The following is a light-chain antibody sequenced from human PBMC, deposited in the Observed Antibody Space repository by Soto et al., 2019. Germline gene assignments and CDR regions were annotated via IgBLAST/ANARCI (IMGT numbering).Light chain of an antibody. V-gene: IGLV2-14*01. J-gene: IGLJ1*01. Sequence: QSLLTQPASVSGSPGQSITISWTGTSSDVGGYNYVSWYQQHPGKAPKLMIYDVSNWPSGVSNRFSGSKSGNTASLTISGLQAEDEADYYCSSYTSSSTYVFGTGTKVTVL. CDR1: SSDVGGYNY. CDR3: SSYTSSSTYV. CDR2: DVS.